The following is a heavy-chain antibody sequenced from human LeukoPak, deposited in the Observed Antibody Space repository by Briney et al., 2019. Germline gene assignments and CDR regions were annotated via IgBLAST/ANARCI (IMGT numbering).Heavy chain of an antibody. Sequence: SETLSLTCTVSGGSISSSSYYWGWIRQPPGKGLEWIGSIYYSGSTYYNPSLKSRVTISVDTSKNQFSLKLSSVTAADTAVYYCARDFYDFWSGSPPDDRYYFDYWGQGTLVTVSS. D-gene: IGHD3-3*01. CDR3: ARDFYDFWSGSPPDDRYYFDY. CDR1: GGSISSSSYY. CDR2: IYYSGST. V-gene: IGHV4-39*01. J-gene: IGHJ4*02.